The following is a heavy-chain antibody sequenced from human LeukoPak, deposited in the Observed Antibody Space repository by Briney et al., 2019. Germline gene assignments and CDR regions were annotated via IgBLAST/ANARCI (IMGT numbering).Heavy chain of an antibody. J-gene: IGHJ3*02. Sequence: SETLSLTCAVYGGSFSGYYWSWIRQPPGKGLEWIGEINHSGSTNYNPPLKSRVTISVDTSKNQFSLKLSSVTAADTAVYYCARGREGRSGAFDIWGQGTMVTVSS. V-gene: IGHV4-34*01. CDR1: GGSFSGYY. CDR3: ARGREGRSGAFDI. D-gene: IGHD1-26*01. CDR2: INHSGST.